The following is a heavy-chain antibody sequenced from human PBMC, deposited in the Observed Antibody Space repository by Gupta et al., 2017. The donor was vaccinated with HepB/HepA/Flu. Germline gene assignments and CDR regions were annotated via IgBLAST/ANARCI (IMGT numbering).Heavy chain of an antibody. CDR2: ISYDGSNK. Sequence: QVQLVESGGGVVQPGRSLRLSCAASGFHSSSSAMHWVRQAPGKGLEWVAVISYDGSNKYYADSVKGRFTISRDNSKNTLSLQMNSLRGEDTAVYYCAKGSEFLQWLVVYWGQGTLVTVSS. CDR3: AKGSEFLQWLVVY. V-gene: IGHV3-30*18. J-gene: IGHJ4*02. D-gene: IGHD6-19*01. CDR1: GFHSSSSA.